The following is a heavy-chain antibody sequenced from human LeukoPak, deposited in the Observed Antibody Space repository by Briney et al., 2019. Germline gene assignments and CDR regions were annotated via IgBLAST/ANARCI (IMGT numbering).Heavy chain of an antibody. J-gene: IGHJ4*02. CDR3: AKEAEYCSGGSCYSLYYFDY. Sequence: PGGSLRLSCAASGFTLSSYGMHWVRQAPGKGLEWVAVISYDGSNKYYADSVKGRFTIFRDNSKNTLYLQMNSLRAEDTAVYYCAKEAEYCSGGSCYSLYYFDYWGQGTLVTVSS. V-gene: IGHV3-30*18. CDR2: ISYDGSNK. D-gene: IGHD2-15*01. CDR1: GFTLSSYG.